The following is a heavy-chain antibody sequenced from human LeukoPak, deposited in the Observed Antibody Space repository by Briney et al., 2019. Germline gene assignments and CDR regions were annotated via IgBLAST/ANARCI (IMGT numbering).Heavy chain of an antibody. V-gene: IGHV3-74*01. J-gene: IGHJ4*02. CDR2: INSDGKTT. CDR3: TRDITLTRGGRSDY. Sequence: GGSLRLSCAASGFTFSSYWMYWVRHAPGKGLVWVSRINSDGKTTNYADSVKGRFTISRDNAKDTLYLQMNSLRAEDTAVYYCTRDITLTRGGRSDYWGQGTLVTVSA. CDR1: GFTFSSYW. D-gene: IGHD3-10*01.